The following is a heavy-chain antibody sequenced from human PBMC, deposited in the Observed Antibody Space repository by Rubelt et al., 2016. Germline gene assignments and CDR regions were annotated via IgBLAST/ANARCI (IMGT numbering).Heavy chain of an antibody. CDR1: GGTFSSYA. D-gene: IGHD1-26*01. CDR2: IIPIFGTA. Sequence: QVQLVQSGAEVKKPGSSVKVSCKASGGTFSSYAISWVRQAPGQGLEWMGGIIPIFGTANYAQKFQGRVTMTTDTSTSTADMELRSLRSDDTAVYYCAREAYSGRYPLIDYWGQGTLVTVSS. CDR3: AREAYSGRYPLIDY. J-gene: IGHJ4*02. V-gene: IGHV1-69*06.